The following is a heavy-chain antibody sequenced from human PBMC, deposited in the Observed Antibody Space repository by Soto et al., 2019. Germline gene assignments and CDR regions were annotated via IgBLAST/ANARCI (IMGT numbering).Heavy chain of an antibody. CDR2: IYYSGST. D-gene: IGHD4-17*01. CDR1: GGSISSGGYY. J-gene: IGHJ4*02. V-gene: IGHV4-31*03. Sequence: SETLSLTCTVSGGSISSGGYYWSWIRQHPGKGLEWIGYIYYSGSTYYNPSLKSRVTISVDTSKNQFSLKLSSVTAADTAVYYCARHAGTTVAPDSLFGNPKFVFWAFDYWGQGTLVTVSS. CDR3: ARHAGTTVAPDSLFGNPKFVFWAFDY.